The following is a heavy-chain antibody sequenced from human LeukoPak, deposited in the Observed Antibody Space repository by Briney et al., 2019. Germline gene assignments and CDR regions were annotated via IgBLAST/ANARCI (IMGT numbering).Heavy chain of an antibody. CDR3: ARYYYDSSGYWAVVDY. Sequence: SETLSLTCTVSGDSISSYYWSWIRQPPGKRLEWIGYIYYSGSTNYNPSLKSRVTMSVDTSKNQFSLKLSSVTAADTAVYYCARYYYDSSGYWAVVDYWGQGTLVTVSS. D-gene: IGHD3-22*01. CDR1: GDSISSYY. CDR2: IYYSGST. V-gene: IGHV4-59*08. J-gene: IGHJ4*02.